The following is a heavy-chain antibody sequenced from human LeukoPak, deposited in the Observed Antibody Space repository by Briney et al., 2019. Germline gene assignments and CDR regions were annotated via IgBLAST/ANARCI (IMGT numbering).Heavy chain of an antibody. V-gene: IGHV3-20*04. Sequence: GGSLRLSCAASGFTFDDYGMSWVRQAPGKGLEWVSGINWNGGSTGYADSVKGRFTISRDNAKNSLYLQMNSVRAEDTALYFCAKGKFGDPLNYWGQGTLVTVSS. CDR3: AKGKFGDPLNY. CDR1: GFTFDDYG. D-gene: IGHD3-10*01. J-gene: IGHJ4*02. CDR2: INWNGGST.